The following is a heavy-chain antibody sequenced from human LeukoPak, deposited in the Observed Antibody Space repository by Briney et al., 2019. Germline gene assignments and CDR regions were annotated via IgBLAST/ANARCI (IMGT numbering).Heavy chain of an antibody. CDR3: ARVRGSSWFYYYYYYMDV. J-gene: IGHJ6*03. D-gene: IGHD6-13*01. Sequence: GGSLRLSCAASGFTFSSYWMSWVRQAPGKGLEWVANIKQDGSEKYYVDSVKGRFTISRDNAKNSLYLQMNSLRAEDTAVYYCARVRGSSWFYYYYYYMDVWGEGTTVTVSS. V-gene: IGHV3-7*01. CDR1: GFTFSSYW. CDR2: IKQDGSEK.